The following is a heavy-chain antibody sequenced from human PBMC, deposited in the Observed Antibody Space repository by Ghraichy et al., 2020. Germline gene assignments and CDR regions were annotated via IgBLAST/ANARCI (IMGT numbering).Heavy chain of an antibody. CDR1: GGSISNYY. CDR2: IFSSGST. V-gene: IGHV4-59*08. D-gene: IGHD4-17*01. Sequence: SETLSLTCTVSGGSISNYYWSWIRQPPGKGLEWIGYIFSSGSTNYNPSFKSRVTISVDTSKNQFSLRLSSVTAADTAVYYCARRSYGDFVNWYFDLWGRGTLVTVSS. CDR3: ARRSYGDFVNWYFDL. J-gene: IGHJ2*01.